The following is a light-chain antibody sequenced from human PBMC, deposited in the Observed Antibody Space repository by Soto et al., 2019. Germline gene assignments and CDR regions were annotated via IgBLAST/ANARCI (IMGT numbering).Light chain of an antibody. CDR3: AAWDGSLNGHV. V-gene: IGLV1-44*01. CDR2: VTN. Sequence: QSVLTQPPSVSGTLGQGVTISCSGSTSNIGENSVGWFQQLPGTAPKVLIYVTNKRPSGVPGRFSGSKSGTSAYLAISGLQSEDEADYYCAAWDGSLNGHVFGTGTKLTVL. CDR1: TSNIGENS. J-gene: IGLJ1*01.